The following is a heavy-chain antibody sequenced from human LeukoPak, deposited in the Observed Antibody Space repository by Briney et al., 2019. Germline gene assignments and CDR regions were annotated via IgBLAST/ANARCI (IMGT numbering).Heavy chain of an antibody. V-gene: IGHV3-30*03. CDR2: ISYDGSNN. D-gene: IGHD5-12*01. Sequence: GGSLRLSCAASGFTFSSYGTHWVRQAPGRGLEWVAFISYDGSNNYYADSVKGRFTISRDNSKNTLYLQMNSLRTEDTAVFYCARGHNSGLWTWGQGTLVTVSS. CDR3: ARGHNSGLWT. CDR1: GFTFSSYG. J-gene: IGHJ5*02.